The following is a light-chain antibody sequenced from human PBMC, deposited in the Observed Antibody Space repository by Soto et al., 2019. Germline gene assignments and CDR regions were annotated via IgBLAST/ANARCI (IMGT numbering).Light chain of an antibody. V-gene: IGLV2-14*01. CDR3: ISYTSSSTLYVV. CDR2: DVS. Sequence: QSALTQPASVSGSPGQSITISCTGTSSDVGGYNYVSWYQQHPGKAPKLMIYDVSNRPSGVSNRFSGSKSGNTASLTISGIQAEEEADYYCISYTSSSTLYVVFGGGTKLTVL. J-gene: IGLJ2*01. CDR1: SSDVGGYNY.